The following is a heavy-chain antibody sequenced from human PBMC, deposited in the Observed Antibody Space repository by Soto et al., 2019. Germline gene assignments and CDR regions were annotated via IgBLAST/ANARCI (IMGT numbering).Heavy chain of an antibody. CDR3: AKGDAPAAIFPMDV. J-gene: IGHJ6*02. CDR2: ISGRGGST. CDR1: GFTFSSYA. V-gene: IGHV3-23*01. Sequence: GGSLRLSCAASGFTFSSYAMSWVRQAPGKGLEWDSAISGRGGSTYYADSVKGRFTISRDNSKNTLYLQMNSRRAEDTAVYYCAKGDAPAAIFPMDVGGQGTTFTVSS. D-gene: IGHD2-2*01.